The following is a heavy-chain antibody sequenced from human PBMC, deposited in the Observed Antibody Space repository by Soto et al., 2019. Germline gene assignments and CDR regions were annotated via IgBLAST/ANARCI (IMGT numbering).Heavy chain of an antibody. CDR1: GGRFSSYT. CDR2: IIPILGIA. CDR3: ARTLGYCSSTSCYSLGVPDYYYYMDV. J-gene: IGHJ6*03. D-gene: IGHD2-2*02. V-gene: IGHV1-69*02. Sequence: SGKVSCKASGGRFSSYTISWVRQAPGQGLEWMGRIIPILGIANYAQKFQGRVTITADKSTSTAYMELSSLRSEDTAVYYCARTLGYCSSTSCYSLGVPDYYYYMDVWGKGTTITVSS.